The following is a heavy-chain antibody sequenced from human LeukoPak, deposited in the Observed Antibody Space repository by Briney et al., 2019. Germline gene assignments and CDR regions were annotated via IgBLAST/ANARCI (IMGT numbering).Heavy chain of an antibody. CDR1: GYTFADYF. CDR2: INANSGGT. Sequence: GASVKVSCKASGYTFADYFIHWVRQAPGQGLEWMGRINANSGGTEYEQKFQGRVTMTRDTSISTAYVEVNWLISDDTAIYYCARDLSSTPNWEFDYWGQGTLVTVSS. D-gene: IGHD1-26*01. J-gene: IGHJ4*02. V-gene: IGHV1-2*06. CDR3: ARDLSSTPNWEFDY.